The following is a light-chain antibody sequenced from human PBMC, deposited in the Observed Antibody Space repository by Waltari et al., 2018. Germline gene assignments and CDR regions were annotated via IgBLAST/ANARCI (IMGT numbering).Light chain of an antibody. Sequence: SVLTQPPSASGTPGQPVTIPCSGSSSNIGGNFVYCYQQLPGMAPQLLIYKNKQRPSGVPDRFSGSKSGTSASLAISGLRSDDEAEYYCAAWDDNLTGPLFGGGTKVTVL. J-gene: IGLJ3*02. CDR1: SSNIGGNF. CDR3: AAWDDNLTGPL. V-gene: IGLV1-47*01. CDR2: KNK.